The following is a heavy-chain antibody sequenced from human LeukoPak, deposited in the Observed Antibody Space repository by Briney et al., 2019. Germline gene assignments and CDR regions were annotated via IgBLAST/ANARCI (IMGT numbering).Heavy chain of an antibody. CDR1: GGSFSGYY. V-gene: IGHV4-34*01. CDR2: INHSGST. Sequence: SETLSLTCAVYGGSFSGYYWSWIRQPPGKGLEWIGEINHSGSTNYNPSLKSRVTISVDTSKNQFSLELSSVTAADTAVYYCARTQGLYQWLAPYAHYFDYWGQGTLVTVSS. CDR3: ARTQGLYQWLAPYAHYFDY. D-gene: IGHD6-19*01. J-gene: IGHJ4*02.